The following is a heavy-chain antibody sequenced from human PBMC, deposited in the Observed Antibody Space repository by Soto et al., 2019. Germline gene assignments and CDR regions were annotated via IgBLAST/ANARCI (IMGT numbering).Heavy chain of an antibody. D-gene: IGHD6-13*01. CDR1: GFTFSSYA. CDR3: ASGNIGARRTEAAWYWFDP. J-gene: IGHJ5*02. V-gene: IGHV3-30*14. CDR2: ISYDGSNK. Sequence: GSLRLSCAASGFTFSSYAMHWVRQAPGKGLEWVAVISYDGSNKYYADSVKGRFTISRENAKNSLYLQMNSLRAGGTAVYYCASGNIGARRTEAAWYWFDPWGQRTLATVSS.